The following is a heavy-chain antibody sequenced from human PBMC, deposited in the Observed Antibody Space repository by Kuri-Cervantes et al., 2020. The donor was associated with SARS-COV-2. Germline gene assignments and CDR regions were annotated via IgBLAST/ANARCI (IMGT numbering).Heavy chain of an antibody. D-gene: IGHD2-2*01. CDR1: GFTVSSNY. CDR3: ARADIVVVPAAMTKGHYFDY. J-gene: IGHJ4*02. V-gene: IGHV3-66*02. Sequence: GGSLRLSCAASGFTVSSNYMSWVRQAPGKGLEWVSVIYSGGSTYYADSVKGRFTISRDNSKNTLYLQMNSLRAEGTAVYYCARADIVVVPAAMTKGHYFDYWGQGTLVTVSS. CDR2: IYSGGST.